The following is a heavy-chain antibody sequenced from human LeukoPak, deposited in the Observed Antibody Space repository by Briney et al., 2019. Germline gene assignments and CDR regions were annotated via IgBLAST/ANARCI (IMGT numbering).Heavy chain of an antibody. Sequence: GGSLRLSCVASGFIFSDYYMSWIRQAPGKGLEWVSYISSSSSHTNYADSVKGRFTISRDNAKNSLYLQMSSLRAEDMALYYCARARGDSTSYCFDYWGLGTLVTVSS. CDR3: ARARGDSTSYCFDY. D-gene: IGHD2-21*02. CDR1: GFIFSDYY. J-gene: IGHJ4*02. V-gene: IGHV3-11*06. CDR2: ISSSSSHT.